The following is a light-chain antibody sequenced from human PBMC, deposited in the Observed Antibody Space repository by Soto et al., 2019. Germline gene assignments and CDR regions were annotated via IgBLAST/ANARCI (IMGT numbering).Light chain of an antibody. CDR1: QSVGSN. CDR2: GAS. CDR3: QQYASSPQT. V-gene: IGKV3D-15*01. J-gene: IGKJ1*01. Sequence: EIVVTQSPATLSVSPGERATLSCRASQSVGSNLAWYQQRPGQAPRLLIYGASTRAAGIPARFSGSGSGTEFTLTISSLRSEDFAVYFCQQYASSPQTFGQGTKVDIK.